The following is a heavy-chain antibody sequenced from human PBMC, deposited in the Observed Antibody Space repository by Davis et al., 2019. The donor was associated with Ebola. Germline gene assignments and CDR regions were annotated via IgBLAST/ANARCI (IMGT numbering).Heavy chain of an antibody. Sequence: SETLSLTCTVSGGSISSYYWSWIRQPPGKGLEWIGYIYYSGSTYYNPSLKSRVTISVDTSKNQFSLKLSSVTAADTAVYYCARDPLVAAAGTPIPIFYGMDVWGKGTTVTVSS. CDR2: IYYSGST. J-gene: IGHJ6*04. D-gene: IGHD6-13*01. CDR3: ARDPLVAAAGTPIPIFYGMDV. CDR1: GGSISSYY. V-gene: IGHV4-59*12.